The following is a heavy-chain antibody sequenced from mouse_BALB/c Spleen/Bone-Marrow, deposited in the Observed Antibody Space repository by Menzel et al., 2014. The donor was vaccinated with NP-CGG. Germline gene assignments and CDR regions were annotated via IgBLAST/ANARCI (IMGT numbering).Heavy chain of an antibody. J-gene: IGHJ4*01. CDR2: IWSDGST. CDR3: ARNGNFYAMDY. V-gene: IGHV2-6-1*01. D-gene: IGHD2-1*01. Sequence: VKLEESGPGLVAPSQSLSITCTISGFSLTSYGVHWVRQPPGKSLEWLVVIWSDGSTTYNSALKSRLSISKDNSKSQVFLKMNSLQTDDTAMYYCARNGNFYAMDYWGQGTSVTVSS. CDR1: GFSLTSYG.